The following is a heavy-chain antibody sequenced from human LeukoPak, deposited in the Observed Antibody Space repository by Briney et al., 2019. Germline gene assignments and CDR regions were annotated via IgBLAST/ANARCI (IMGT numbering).Heavy chain of an antibody. V-gene: IGHV4-34*01. Sequence: PSETLSLTCAVYGGSFSNYYWNWIRQPPGKGLEWLGEINDNGRASYNPSLMSRVTVSVDTSKNQFSLRLTSVTATDTAVYYCARRWNYGRNYYIDVWGKGATVSVSS. CDR2: INDNGRA. CDR1: GGSFSNYY. J-gene: IGHJ6*03. D-gene: IGHD1-7*01. CDR3: ARRWNYGRNYYIDV.